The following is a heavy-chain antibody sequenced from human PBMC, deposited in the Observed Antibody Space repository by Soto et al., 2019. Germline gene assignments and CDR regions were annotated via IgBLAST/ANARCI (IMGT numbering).Heavy chain of an antibody. CDR1: GFTFSSYS. Sequence: PGGSLRLSCAASGFTFSSYSMNWVRQAPGKGLEWVSYISSSSSTTYYADSVKGRFTISRDNAKNSLYLQMNSLRAEDTAVYYCARGGRYNWNDEDYYYYGMDVWGQGTTVTVSS. J-gene: IGHJ6*02. D-gene: IGHD1-1*01. V-gene: IGHV3-48*01. CDR3: ARGGRYNWNDEDYYYYGMDV. CDR2: ISSSSSTT.